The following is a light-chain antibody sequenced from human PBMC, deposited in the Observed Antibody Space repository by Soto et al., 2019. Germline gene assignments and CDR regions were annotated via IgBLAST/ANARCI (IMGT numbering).Light chain of an antibody. J-gene: IGKJ1*01. V-gene: IGKV1-9*01. CDR2: GAS. CDR3: QQLNNFPRT. Sequence: DIQLTQSPSFLSASVGDRVTITCRASQGISSYLAWCQQRPGKAPKLLMYGASTLQSGVPSRFSGSASGTTFTLTINNLQPEDFATYYCQQLNNFPRTFGQGTKVE. CDR1: QGISSY.